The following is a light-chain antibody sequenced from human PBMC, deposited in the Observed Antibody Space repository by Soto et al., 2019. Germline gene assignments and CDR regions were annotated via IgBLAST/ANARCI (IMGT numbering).Light chain of an antibody. J-gene: IGKJ5*01. Sequence: GDRVTITCRASQSISSWLAWYQQKPGKAPKLLIYDASSLESGVPSRFSGSGSGTEFTLTISSLEPEDFAVYYCQQRSNWPPWTFGQGTRLENK. CDR2: DAS. V-gene: IGKV1-5*01. CDR1: QSISSW. CDR3: QQRSNWPPWT.